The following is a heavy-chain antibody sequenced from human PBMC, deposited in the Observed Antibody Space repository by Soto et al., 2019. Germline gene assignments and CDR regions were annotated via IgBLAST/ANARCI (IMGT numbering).Heavy chain of an antibody. CDR2: SSNSGTFS. CDR1: GFTFSDYY. Sequence: AGGSLRLSCEGSGFTFSDYYISWIRQAPGKGLEWISYSSNSGTFSRYADSVKGRFSISRDNTKNLLYLQMNSLRAEDTAVYYCARLGDNYNRLDYWGQGTPVTVSS. D-gene: IGHD1-1*01. V-gene: IGHV3-11*06. J-gene: IGHJ4*02. CDR3: ARLGDNYNRLDY.